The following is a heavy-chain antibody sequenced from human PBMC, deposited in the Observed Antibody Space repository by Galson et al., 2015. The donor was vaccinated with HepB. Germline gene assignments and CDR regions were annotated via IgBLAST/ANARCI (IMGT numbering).Heavy chain of an antibody. J-gene: IGHJ4*02. CDR3: ARRSSDCGGDCYSGARFDS. V-gene: IGHV1-69*06. D-gene: IGHD2-21*02. CDR2: IIPIFGTA. Sequence: SVKVSCKAFGGTFSNHAINWVRQAPGQGLEWMGGIIPIFGTANYAQKFQGRVTITADISTSTAYMELSSLRAEDTAVYYCARRSSDCGGDCYSGARFDSWGQGTLVTVSS. CDR1: GGTFSNHA.